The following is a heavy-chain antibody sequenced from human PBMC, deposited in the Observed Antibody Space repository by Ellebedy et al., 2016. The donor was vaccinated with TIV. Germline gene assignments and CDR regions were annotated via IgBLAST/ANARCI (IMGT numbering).Heavy chain of an antibody. V-gene: IGHV4-34*01. J-gene: IGHJ6*03. CDR2: INHSGST. CDR1: GGSISSYY. Sequence: SETLSLXCTVSGGSISSYYWSWIRQPPGKGLEWIGEINHSGSTNYNPSLKSRVTISVDTSKNQFSLKLSSVTAADTAVYYCARGSPALKGYYYYMDGWGKGTTVTVSS. CDR3: ARGSPALKGYYYYMDG. D-gene: IGHD2-2*01.